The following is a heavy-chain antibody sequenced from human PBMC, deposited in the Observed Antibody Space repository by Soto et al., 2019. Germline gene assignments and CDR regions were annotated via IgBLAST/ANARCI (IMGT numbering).Heavy chain of an antibody. Sequence: ASVKVSCKASGYTFTSYDINWVRRATGQGLEWMGWMNPNSGNTGYAQKFQGRVTMTRNTSISTAYMELSSLRSEDTAVYYCARRGYSYGFAFYYYYMDVWGKGTTVTVSS. CDR3: ARRGYSYGFAFYYYYMDV. CDR2: MNPNSGNT. J-gene: IGHJ6*03. V-gene: IGHV1-8*01. CDR1: GYTFTSYD. D-gene: IGHD5-18*01.